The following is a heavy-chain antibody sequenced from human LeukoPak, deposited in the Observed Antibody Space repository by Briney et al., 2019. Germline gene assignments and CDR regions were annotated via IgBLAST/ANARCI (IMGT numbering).Heavy chain of an antibody. CDR1: GGSISIYY. D-gene: IGHD5-18*01. V-gene: IGHV4-59*07. Sequence: PSDTLSLTCTVSGGSISIYYWSWIRLPPGKGLEWIGYIYYTGATYYNPSLKSRVTISLDTSKNQFSLELSSVNAADAAVYYCARAGYSYGTGYYFDYWGQGALVTVSS. CDR2: IYYTGAT. CDR3: ARAGYSYGTGYYFDY. J-gene: IGHJ4*02.